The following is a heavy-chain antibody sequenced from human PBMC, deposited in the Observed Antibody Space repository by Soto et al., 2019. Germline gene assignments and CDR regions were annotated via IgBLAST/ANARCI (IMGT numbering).Heavy chain of an antibody. CDR1: GGTFSSYA. CDR2: IIPIFGTA. CDR3: ARGRRDTAPYISLDAFDI. Sequence: SVKVSCKASGGTFSSYAISWVRQAPGQGLEWMGGIIPIFGTANYAQKFQGRVTITADESTSTAYMELSSLRSEDTAVYYCARGRRDTAPYISLDAFDIWGQGTMVTVAS. V-gene: IGHV1-69*13. J-gene: IGHJ3*02. D-gene: IGHD5-18*01.